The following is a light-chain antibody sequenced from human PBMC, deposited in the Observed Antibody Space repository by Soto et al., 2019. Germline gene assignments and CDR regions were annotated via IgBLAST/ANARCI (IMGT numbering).Light chain of an antibody. CDR2: DVS. V-gene: IGLV2-14*01. CDR3: SSYTSLKVV. Sequence: QSALTQPASVSGSPGQSINISCTGTSSDVGGYNYVSWYQQHPGKAPKLMIYDVSNRPSGVSNRFSGSKSGNTASLTISGLQAEDEADYYCSSYTSLKVVFGGGTKVTVL. CDR1: SSDVGGYNY. J-gene: IGLJ2*01.